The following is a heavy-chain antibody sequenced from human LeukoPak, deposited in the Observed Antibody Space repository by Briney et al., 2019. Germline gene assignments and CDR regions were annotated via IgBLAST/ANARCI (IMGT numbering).Heavy chain of an antibody. CDR3: ARDPGGYSYGHLHYYGMDV. J-gene: IGHJ6*02. V-gene: IGHV1-69*04. D-gene: IGHD5-18*01. Sequence: PVKVSCKASGGTFSSYAISWVRQAPGQGLEWMGRIIPILGIANYAQKFQGRVTITADKSTSTAYMELSSLRSEDTAVYYCARDPGGYSYGHLHYYGMDVWGQGTTVTVSS. CDR1: GGTFSSYA. CDR2: IIPILGIA.